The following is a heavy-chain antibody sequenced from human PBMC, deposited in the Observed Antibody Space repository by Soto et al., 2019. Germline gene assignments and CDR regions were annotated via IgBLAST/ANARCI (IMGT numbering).Heavy chain of an antibody. V-gene: IGHV1-8*01. CDR1: GYTFTSYD. J-gene: IGHJ6*02. Sequence: SVKVSCKASGYTFTSYDINWVRQATGQGLEWMGWMNPNSGNTGYAQKFQGRVTMTRNTSISTAYMELSSLRSEDTAVYYCARGAVPSARTYYGMDVWGQGTTVIFSS. D-gene: IGHD2-2*01. CDR2: MNPNSGNT. CDR3: ARGAVPSARTYYGMDV.